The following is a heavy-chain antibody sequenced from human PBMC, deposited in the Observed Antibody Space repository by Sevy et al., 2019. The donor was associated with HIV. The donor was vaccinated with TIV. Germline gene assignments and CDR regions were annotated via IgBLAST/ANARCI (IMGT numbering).Heavy chain of an antibody. V-gene: IGHV3-15*07. Sequence: GGSLRLSCAASGFTFSNAWMNWVRQAPGKGLEWVGRIKNKADGGKRDYAAPVKGRFTISRDDSKNTVYLQMISLKTEDTAIYYCTTDRHYEIRWGQGTLVTVSS. D-gene: IGHD3-22*01. J-gene: IGHJ4*02. CDR3: TTDRHYEIR. CDR2: IKNKADGGKR. CDR1: GFTFSNAW.